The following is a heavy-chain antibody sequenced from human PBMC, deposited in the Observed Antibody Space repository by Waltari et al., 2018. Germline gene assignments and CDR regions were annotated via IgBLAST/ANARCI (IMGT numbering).Heavy chain of an antibody. D-gene: IGHD3-22*01. CDR2: TNAYNGLT. J-gene: IGHJ4*02. V-gene: IGHV1-18*04. CDR3: ARTYYYDSRDFDY. CDR1: GYTFANYG. Sequence: QVQLVQSGGEVKTPGASVKVSCKASGYTFANYGISWLRHAPGQVLEWLGWTNAYNGLTKYAQTVQDRATMTTDASASTAYMELRSLRSDDTAMYYCARTYYYDSRDFDYWGQGSLVTVSS.